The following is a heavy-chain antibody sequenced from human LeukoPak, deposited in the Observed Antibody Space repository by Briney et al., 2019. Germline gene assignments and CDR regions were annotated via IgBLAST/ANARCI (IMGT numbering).Heavy chain of an antibody. J-gene: IGHJ4*02. Sequence: SETLSLTCTVSGGSISSYYWSWVRQPPGKGLEWIGEIYHSGSTNYNSSLKSRVTISVDKSKNQFSLKLSSVTAADTAVYYCASCPSTAAPFDYWGQGTLVTVSS. CDR2: IYHSGST. V-gene: IGHV4-59*12. CDR3: ASCPSTAAPFDY. D-gene: IGHD6-13*01. CDR1: GGSISSYY.